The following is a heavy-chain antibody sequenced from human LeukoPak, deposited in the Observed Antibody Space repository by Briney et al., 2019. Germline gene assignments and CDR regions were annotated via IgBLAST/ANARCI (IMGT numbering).Heavy chain of an antibody. Sequence: GGSLRLSCAASGFTFSTYWMHWVPQAPGKGLVWVSRINSDGSSTRYADSVKGRFAISRDIAKNTLYMQMNSLRVAETDVYYCASVGWGYYFDYWGQGTLVTVSS. CDR1: GFTFSTYW. CDR2: INSDGSST. V-gene: IGHV3-74*01. J-gene: IGHJ4*01. CDR3: ASVGWGYYFDY. D-gene: IGHD3-16*01.